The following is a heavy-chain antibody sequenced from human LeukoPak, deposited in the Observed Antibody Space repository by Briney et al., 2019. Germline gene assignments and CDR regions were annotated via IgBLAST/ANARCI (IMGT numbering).Heavy chain of an antibody. Sequence: SETLSLTCTVSGGSISSSSYYWGWIRQPPGKGLEWIGSIYYSGSTNYNPSLKSRVTISVDTSKNQFSLKLSSVTAADTAVYYCARTQYYGDYYFDYWGQGTLVTVSS. CDR1: GGSISSSSYY. CDR3: ARTQYYGDYYFDY. V-gene: IGHV4-39*07. D-gene: IGHD4-17*01. J-gene: IGHJ4*02. CDR2: IYYSGST.